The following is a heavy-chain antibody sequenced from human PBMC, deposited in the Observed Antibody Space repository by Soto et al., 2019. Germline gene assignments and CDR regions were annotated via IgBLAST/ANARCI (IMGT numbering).Heavy chain of an antibody. CDR1: GFTFSNYA. V-gene: IGHV3-23*01. CDR3: AKEGTSGLYYFDY. Sequence: GGSRRLSCAASGFTFSNYAMSWVRQAPGKGLEWVSIISGSGDSPYYADSVKGRFTISRDNSRNTLYLQMNSLRAGDSAKYYCAKEGTSGLYYFDYWGQGTLVTVSS. D-gene: IGHD6-19*01. CDR2: ISGSGDSP. J-gene: IGHJ4*02.